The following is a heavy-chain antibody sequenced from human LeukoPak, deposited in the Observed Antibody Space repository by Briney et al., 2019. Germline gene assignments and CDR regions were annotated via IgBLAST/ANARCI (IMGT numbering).Heavy chain of an antibody. CDR2: ISGSGGST. V-gene: IGHV3-23*01. CDR3: AKNGGSYYRPFDY. CDR1: GFTFSSYA. D-gene: IGHD1-26*01. Sequence: AGGSLRLSCAASGFTFSSYAMSWVRQAPGKGLEWVSAISGSGGSTYYADSVKGRFTISRDNSKNTLYLQMNSLRAEDTAVYYCAKNGGSYYRPFDYWGQGTPVTVSS. J-gene: IGHJ4*02.